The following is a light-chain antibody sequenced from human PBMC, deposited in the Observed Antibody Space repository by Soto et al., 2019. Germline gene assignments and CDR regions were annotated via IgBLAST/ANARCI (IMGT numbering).Light chain of an antibody. CDR1: QSISSY. Sequence: DIQMTQSPSSLSASVGDRVTITCRASQSISSYLNWYQQKPGKAPKLLIYATFSLQSGVPSRFSGSGSGTDFTLTIISLQPEHLATYYCQQSYSTPVFGGGTKVEIK. V-gene: IGKV1-39*01. CDR3: QQSYSTPV. J-gene: IGKJ4*01. CDR2: ATF.